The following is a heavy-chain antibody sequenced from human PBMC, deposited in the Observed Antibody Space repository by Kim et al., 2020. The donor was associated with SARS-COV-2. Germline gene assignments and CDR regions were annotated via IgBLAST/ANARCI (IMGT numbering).Heavy chain of an antibody. Sequence: GGSLRLSCAASGFTFSSYDMHWVRQATGKGLEWVSAIGTAGDTYYPGSVKGRFTISRENAKNSLYLQMNSLRAGDTAVYYCARGRGWFQEPYGMDVWGQGTTVTVSS. J-gene: IGHJ6*02. CDR1: GFTFSSYD. V-gene: IGHV3-13*04. CDR2: IGTAGDT. D-gene: IGHD6-19*01. CDR3: ARGRGWFQEPYGMDV.